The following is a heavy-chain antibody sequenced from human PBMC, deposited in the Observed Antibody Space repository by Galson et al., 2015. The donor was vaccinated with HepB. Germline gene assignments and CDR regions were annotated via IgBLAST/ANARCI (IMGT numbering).Heavy chain of an antibody. V-gene: IGHV3-30*18. D-gene: IGHD2-2*01. Sequence: SLRLSCATSGFTFSHYDMQWVRQAPGKGLEWVGAISSDGKNEYYADAGKGRFTITRDNSKNTVFVQMNSLRREDTAVYYCAKGVLRTLIPAALGADYFDSWGPGPLVAVSS. CDR3: AKGVLRTLIPAALGADYFDS. J-gene: IGHJ4*01. CDR1: GFTFSHYD. CDR2: ISSDGKNE.